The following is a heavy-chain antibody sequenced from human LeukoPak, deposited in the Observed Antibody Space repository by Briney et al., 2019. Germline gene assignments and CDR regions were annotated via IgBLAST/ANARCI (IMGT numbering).Heavy chain of an antibody. J-gene: IGHJ4*02. D-gene: IGHD4-17*01. CDR3: ANEIRPNDY. CDR2: ISISGDTT. V-gene: IGHV3-23*01. Sequence: GGSLRLSCVASGFTFSSHAMTWVRQAPGKGLEWVSAISISGDTTCYADAVKGRFTISRDNSKNTVYLQMNSLRAEDTAVYYCANEIRPNDYWGQGTLVTVSS. CDR1: GFTFSSHA.